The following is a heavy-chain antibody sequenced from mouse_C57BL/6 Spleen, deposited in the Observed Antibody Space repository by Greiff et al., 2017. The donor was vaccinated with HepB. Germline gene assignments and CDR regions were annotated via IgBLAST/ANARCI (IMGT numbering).Heavy chain of an antibody. CDR3: ARDVYYRGGSMDY. D-gene: IGHD2-3*01. CDR1: GFNIKNTY. Sequence: EVKLVESVAELVRPGASVKLSCTASGFNIKNTYMHWVKQRPEQGLEWIGRLDPANGNTKYAPKFQGKATITADTSSNTAYLQLSSLTSEDTAIYYCARDVYYRGGSMDYWGQGTSVTVSS. V-gene: IGHV14-3*01. CDR2: LDPANGNT. J-gene: IGHJ4*01.